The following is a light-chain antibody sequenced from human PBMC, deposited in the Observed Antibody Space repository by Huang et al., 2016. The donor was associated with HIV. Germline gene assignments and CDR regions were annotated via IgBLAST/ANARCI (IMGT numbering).Light chain of an antibody. CDR2: SAS. Sequence: DILLTQSPSSLSASVGDRVTITCRASQNINTYLNWYQQKPAKAPNLLIHSASTLQTGFPSRFSGSGSGTDFTLTVNSLQPEDSATYYCQQGYSALITFGQGTRL. J-gene: IGKJ5*01. CDR1: QNINTY. V-gene: IGKV1-39*01. CDR3: QQGYSALIT.